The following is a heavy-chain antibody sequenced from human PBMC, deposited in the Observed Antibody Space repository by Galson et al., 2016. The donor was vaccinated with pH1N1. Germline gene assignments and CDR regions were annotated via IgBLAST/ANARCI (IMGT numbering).Heavy chain of an antibody. Sequence: LSLTCTVSGGSISSDDYYWSWIRQRPGKGLEWIGYIYYSGRTYYNPSLKSRVTISVDTSKNQFSLRLSSMTAADTAVYFCARDAPTGTHFDYWGQGTLVTVSA. CDR3: ARDAPTGTHFDY. CDR1: GGSISSDDYY. V-gene: IGHV4-31*03. D-gene: IGHD1-14*01. J-gene: IGHJ4*02. CDR2: IYYSGRT.